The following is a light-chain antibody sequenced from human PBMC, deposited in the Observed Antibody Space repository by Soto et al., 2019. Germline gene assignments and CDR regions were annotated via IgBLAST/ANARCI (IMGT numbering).Light chain of an antibody. CDR1: HDIINH. V-gene: IGKV1-33*01. CDR3: QQYDDFPL. J-gene: IGKJ3*01. Sequence: DIQMTQSPSSLSASVGDRVTITCQARHDIINHLNWYQQKPGKAPKLLIYDASNLEIGVPSRFSGSGSGTDFSFTISSLQPEDIATYYCQQYDDFPLFGPGTKVEIK. CDR2: DAS.